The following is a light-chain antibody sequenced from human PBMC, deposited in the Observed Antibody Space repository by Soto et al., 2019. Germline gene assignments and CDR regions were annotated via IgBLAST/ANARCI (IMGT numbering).Light chain of an antibody. CDR2: EGT. J-gene: IGLJ3*02. V-gene: IGLV2-23*01. Sequence: QSALTQSASVSGSPGQSITISCTGTSSEFGTYSVVSWYQQHPGKAPKLLMYEGTKRPSGVSNRFSASESGNTASLTISGLQAEDEAVYYCHSYARSTLVFGGGTKLTVL. CDR1: SSEFGTYSV. CDR3: HSYARSTLV.